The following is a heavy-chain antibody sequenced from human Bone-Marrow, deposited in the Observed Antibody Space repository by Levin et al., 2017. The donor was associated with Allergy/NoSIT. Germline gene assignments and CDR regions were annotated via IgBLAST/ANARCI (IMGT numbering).Heavy chain of an antibody. V-gene: IGHV3-15*01. CDR3: TTGVCGGEDY. J-gene: IGHJ4*02. Sequence: GESLKISCAVSGFTFRTAWLTWVRQAPEKGLEWVGRIKSKVDGGTADYAAPVEGRFTISRDDSKNTLYLQLNSLEIEDTALYYCTTGVCGGEDYWGQGTLVTVSS. CDR1: GFTFRTAW. D-gene: IGHD2-8*01. CDR2: IKSKVDGGTA.